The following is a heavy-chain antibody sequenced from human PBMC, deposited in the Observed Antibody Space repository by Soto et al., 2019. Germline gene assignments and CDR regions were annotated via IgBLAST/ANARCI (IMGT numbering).Heavy chain of an antibody. V-gene: IGHV3-11*06. D-gene: IGHD1-1*01. CDR2: IGTTGGYI. J-gene: IGHJ4*02. Sequence: PGGSLRLSCAASGFVLSDYYMTWIRQSPGKGLEWVSHIGTTGGYISYADSVKGRFTISRDNSNSSIYLQMNSLRAEDTAVYYCARGAGTLHWGQGTLVTVSS. CDR1: GFVLSDYY. CDR3: ARGAGTLH.